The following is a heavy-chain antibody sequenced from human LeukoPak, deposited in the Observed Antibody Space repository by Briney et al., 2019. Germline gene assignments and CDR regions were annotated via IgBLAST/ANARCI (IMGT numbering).Heavy chain of an antibody. D-gene: IGHD1-14*01. J-gene: IGHJ4*02. V-gene: IGHV3-9*01. CDR3: AKSPLAGGYYFDY. CDR2: ISWNSGSI. CDR1: GFTFDDYA. Sequence: PGGSLRLSCAASGFTFDDYAMHWVRHAPGKGLEWVSGISWNSGSIGYADSVKGRFTISRDNAKNSLYLQMNSLRAEDTALYYCAKSPLAGGYYFDYWGQGTLVTVSS.